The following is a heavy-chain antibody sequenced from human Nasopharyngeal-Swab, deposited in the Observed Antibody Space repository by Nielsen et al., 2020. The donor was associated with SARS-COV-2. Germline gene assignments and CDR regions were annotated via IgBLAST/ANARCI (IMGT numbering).Heavy chain of an antibody. CDR2: IYYSGST. Sequence: SETLSLTYTVSGGSISSGGYYWSWIRQHPGKGLEWIGYIYYSGSTYYNPSLKSRVTISVDTSKNQFSLKLSSVTAADTAVYYCARAILWFGELFPYFDYWGQGTLVTVSS. J-gene: IGHJ4*02. CDR1: GGSISSGGYY. D-gene: IGHD3-10*01. CDR3: ARAILWFGELFPYFDY. V-gene: IGHV4-31*03.